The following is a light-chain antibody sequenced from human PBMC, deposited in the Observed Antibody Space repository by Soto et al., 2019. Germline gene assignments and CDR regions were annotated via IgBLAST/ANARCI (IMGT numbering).Light chain of an antibody. CDR1: SGHSDYG. Sequence: QPVLTQSPSASASLGASVKLTCTLSSGHSDYGIAWHQQQPDKGPRYLMKLNRDGSHNKGDGIPDRFSGSSSGAERYLIIPSLQSDDGADDYCQTWDPVVVFGGVTKLTVL. CDR3: QTWDPVVV. V-gene: IGLV4-69*01. J-gene: IGLJ2*01. CDR2: LNRDGSH.